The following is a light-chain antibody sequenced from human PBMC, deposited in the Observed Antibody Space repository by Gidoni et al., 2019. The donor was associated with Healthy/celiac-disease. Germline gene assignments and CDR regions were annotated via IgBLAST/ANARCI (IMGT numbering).Light chain of an antibody. J-gene: IGLJ2*01. CDR1: SSNIGSNY. V-gene: IGLV1-47*01. CDR3: AAWDDSLSGNVV. Sequence: QSVLTQPPSASGTPGQRVTISCSGSSSNIGSNYVYWYQQLPGTAPTLLIYRNNQRPSGVPARFSGSTSGTSASPATSGLRSEDEADYYCAAWDDSLSGNVVFGGGTKLTVL. CDR2: RNN.